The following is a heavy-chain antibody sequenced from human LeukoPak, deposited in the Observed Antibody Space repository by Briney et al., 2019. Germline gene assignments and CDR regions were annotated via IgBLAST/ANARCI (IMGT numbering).Heavy chain of an antibody. V-gene: IGHV3-7*01. CDR2: IKQDGSEK. D-gene: IGHD6-6*01. CDR3: AREWSIVAPDY. Sequence: GGSLRLSCAASGFTFTTYWMSWARQAPGKGLEWVANIKQDGSEKNYADSVKGQFTISRDNAKNSLYLQMNSLRAEDTAVYYCAREWSIVAPDYWGQGTLVTVSS. CDR1: GFTFTTYW. J-gene: IGHJ4*02.